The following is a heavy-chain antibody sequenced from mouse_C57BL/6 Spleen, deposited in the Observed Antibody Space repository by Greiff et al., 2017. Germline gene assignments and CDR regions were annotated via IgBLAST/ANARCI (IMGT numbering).Heavy chain of an antibody. CDR1: GFNIQNTY. D-gene: IGHD4-1*01. CDR3: SRRRLTGDY. J-gene: IGHJ2*01. Sequence: VQLPQSVAELVRPGASVKLSCTASGFNIQNTYMHWVKQRPEQGLEWIGRIDPANGNTKYASKFQGKATITADQSSNPAYLRRSSLTSDDTDICYFSRRRLTGDYWGQGTTLTVSS. V-gene: IGHV14-3*01. CDR2: IDPANGNT.